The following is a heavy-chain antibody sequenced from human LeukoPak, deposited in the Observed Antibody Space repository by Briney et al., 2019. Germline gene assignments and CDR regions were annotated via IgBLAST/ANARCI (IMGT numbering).Heavy chain of an antibody. Sequence: SETPSLTCTVSGGSISSYYWSWIRQPPGKGLEWIGYIYYSGSTNYNPSLKSRVTISVDTSKNQFSLKLSSVTAADTAVYYCARRGSSWRFDYWGQGTLVTVSS. V-gene: IGHV4-59*08. CDR3: ARRGSSWRFDY. CDR1: GGSISSYY. CDR2: IYYSGST. D-gene: IGHD6-13*01. J-gene: IGHJ4*02.